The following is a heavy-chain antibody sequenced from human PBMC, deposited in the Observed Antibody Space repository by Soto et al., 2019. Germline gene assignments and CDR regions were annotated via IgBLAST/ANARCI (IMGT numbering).Heavy chain of an antibody. J-gene: IGHJ5*02. CDR2: IYPGDSDT. V-gene: IGHV5-51*01. CDR3: ARRTTMLDRGNWFDP. Sequence: PGESLKISCKGSGYSFTSYWIGWVRQMPGKGLEWMGIIYPGDSDTRYSPSFQGQVTISADKSISTAYLQWSSLKASDTAMYYCARRTTMLDRGNWFDPWGQGTLVTVSS. D-gene: IGHD3-10*02. CDR1: GYSFTSYW.